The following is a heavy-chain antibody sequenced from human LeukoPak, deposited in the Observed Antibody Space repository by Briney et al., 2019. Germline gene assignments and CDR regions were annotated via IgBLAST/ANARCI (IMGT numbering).Heavy chain of an antibody. D-gene: IGHD6-13*01. CDR1: GFTVSSNY. Sequence: GGSLRLSCAASGFTVSSNYMSWVRQAPGKGLEWVSVIYSGGSTYYADSVKGRFTISRDNSKNTLYLQMNSLRAEDTAVYYCAKDDGSSAEAFDYWGQGTLVTVSS. J-gene: IGHJ4*02. V-gene: IGHV3-66*01. CDR2: IYSGGST. CDR3: AKDDGSSAEAFDY.